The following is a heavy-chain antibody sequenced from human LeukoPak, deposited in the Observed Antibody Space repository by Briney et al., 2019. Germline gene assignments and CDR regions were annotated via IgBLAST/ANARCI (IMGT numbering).Heavy chain of an antibody. J-gene: IGHJ4*02. Sequence: GASVKVSCKATGFTFTSYVFHWVRQAPGQRLEWMGWINAGNGNTKYSQKFQGRVTITRDTSAGTAYMELNSLGSEDTAGYYCARDHYYGSGTSTHFDYWGQGALSPSPQ. V-gene: IGHV1-3*01. CDR2: INAGNGNT. CDR3: ARDHYYGSGTSTHFDY. CDR1: GFTFTSYV. D-gene: IGHD3-10*01.